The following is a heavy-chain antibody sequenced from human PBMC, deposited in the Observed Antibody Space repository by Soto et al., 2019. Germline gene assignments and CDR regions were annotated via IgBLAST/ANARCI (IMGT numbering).Heavy chain of an antibody. CDR1: GYTFSTYS. Sequence: QVQLVQSGAEMKKPGASVKLSCEASGYTFSTYSIHWVRQAPGQSLEWMAWINAGNGETRYSQRFQDRVTITRDTSATTAYMEVSSLKSEDTAVYYCASSEGGRQIDLWGQGTLVTVSS. J-gene: IGHJ5*02. D-gene: IGHD3-16*01. CDR3: ASSEGGRQIDL. V-gene: IGHV1-3*01. CDR2: INAGNGET.